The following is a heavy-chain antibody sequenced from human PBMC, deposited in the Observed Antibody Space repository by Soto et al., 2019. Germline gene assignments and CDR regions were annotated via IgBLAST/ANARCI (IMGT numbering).Heavy chain of an antibody. CDR2: IYYSGST. J-gene: IGHJ4*01. Sequence: PSETLSLTCTVSGGSISSYYWSWIRQPPGKGLEWIGYIYYSGSTNYNPSLKSRATISVDTSKNQFSLKLSSVTAADTAVYYCARGLYYSSGWYGIDYWAHGTLVTVSS. CDR3: ARGLYYSSGWYGIDY. CDR1: GGSISSYY. D-gene: IGHD6-19*01. V-gene: IGHV4-59*01.